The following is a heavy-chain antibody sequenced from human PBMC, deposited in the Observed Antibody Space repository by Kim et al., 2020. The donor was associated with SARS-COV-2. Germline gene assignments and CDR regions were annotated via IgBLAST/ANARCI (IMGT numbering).Heavy chain of an antibody. D-gene: IGHD3-16*02. CDR3: ARQSYVWRSYRLYTVVDY. V-gene: IGHV3-30*04. J-gene: IGHJ4*02. CDR1: GFTFSSYA. CDR2: ISNDGSNK. Sequence: GGSLRLSCAASGFTFSSYAMHWVRQAPGKGLEWVAVISNDGSNKYYADSVKGRFTISRDNSKNTLYLQMNSLRAEDTAVYYCARQSYVWRSYRLYTVVDYWGQGTLVTVSS.